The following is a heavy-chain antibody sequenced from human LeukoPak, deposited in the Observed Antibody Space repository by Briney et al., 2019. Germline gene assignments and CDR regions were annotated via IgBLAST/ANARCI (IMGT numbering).Heavy chain of an antibody. CDR1: GFTFSSYS. CDR2: ISSSSSTI. V-gene: IGHV3-48*01. J-gene: IGHJ6*02. CDR3: ARDKNTAMVYYYYYGMDV. D-gene: IGHD5-18*01. Sequence: GGSLRLSCAASGFTFSSYSMNWVRQAPGKGLEWVSYISSSSSTIYYADSVKGRFTISRDNAKNSLYLQMNSLRAEDTAVYYCARDKNTAMVYYYYYGMDVWGQGTTVTVSS.